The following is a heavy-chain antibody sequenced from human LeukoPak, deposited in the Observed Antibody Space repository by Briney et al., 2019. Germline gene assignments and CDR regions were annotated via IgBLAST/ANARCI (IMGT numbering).Heavy chain of an antibody. CDR3: ARTYGYYYYFLDV. V-gene: IGHV3-11*01. J-gene: IGHJ6*03. CDR1: GFTFSDHH. D-gene: IGHD3-10*01. Sequence: PGGSLRLSCAASGFTFSDHHMTWIRQAPGQGLEWISYISGDGETIYFTDSVKGRFSVSRDNARSSLYLQMDRLRVDDTAVYYCARTYGYYYYFLDVWGKGTTVTVSS. CDR2: ISGDGETI.